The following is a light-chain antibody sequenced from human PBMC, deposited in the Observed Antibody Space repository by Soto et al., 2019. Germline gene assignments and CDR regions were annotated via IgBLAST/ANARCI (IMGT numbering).Light chain of an antibody. CDR2: EGS. Sequence: QSALTQPASVSGSPGQSITISCTGTSSDVGSYNLVSWYQQHPGKAPKLMIYEGSKRPSGVSNRFSGSKSGNTASLTISGLQAEDEADYYWCSYAGSSTWEFGGGTKLTVL. CDR3: CSYAGSSTWE. V-gene: IGLV2-23*01. J-gene: IGLJ3*02. CDR1: SSDVGSYNL.